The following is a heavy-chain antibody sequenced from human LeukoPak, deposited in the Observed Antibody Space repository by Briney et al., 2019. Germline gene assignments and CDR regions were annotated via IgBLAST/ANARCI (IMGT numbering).Heavy chain of an antibody. CDR3: AKNYYDSSGLFDY. CDR2: ISNSGAGT. CDR1: GFTFSNYA. Sequence: GGSLRLSCAASGFTFSNYAMSWVRQAPGKGLEWVSTISNSGAGTYYADSVKGRFTISRDNAKNSLHLQMNSLRAEDTAVYYCAKNYYDSSGLFDYWGQGTLVIVSS. V-gene: IGHV3-23*01. D-gene: IGHD3-22*01. J-gene: IGHJ4*02.